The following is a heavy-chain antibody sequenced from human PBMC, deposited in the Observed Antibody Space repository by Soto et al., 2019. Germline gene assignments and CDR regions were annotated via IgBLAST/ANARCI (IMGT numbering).Heavy chain of an antibody. CDR2: ISGSSGST. V-gene: IGHV3-23*01. CDR1: GFTFSSYA. D-gene: IGHD1-26*01. J-gene: IGHJ4*02. Sequence: GGSLRLSCAASGFTFSSYAMSWVRQAPGKGLEWVSAISGSSGSTYYADSVKGRFTISRDNSKNTLYLQMNSLRAEDTDVYYCAKESESQVGIGYFDYWGQGTMVTVSS. CDR3: AKESESQVGIGYFDY.